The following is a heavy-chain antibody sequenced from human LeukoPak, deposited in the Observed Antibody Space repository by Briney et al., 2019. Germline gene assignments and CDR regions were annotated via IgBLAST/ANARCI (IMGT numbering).Heavy chain of an antibody. D-gene: IGHD4-17*01. CDR1: GGSTSSYY. Sequence: SETLSLTCTVSGGSTSSYYWSWIRQPPGKGLEWIGYIFYTGSTNYNPSLKSRVTMSVDTSKNQFFLKLSSVTAADTAVYYCARGGRTVTTNFDYWGQGTLVTVSS. J-gene: IGHJ4*02. CDR3: ARGGRTVTTNFDY. V-gene: IGHV4-59*01. CDR2: IFYTGST.